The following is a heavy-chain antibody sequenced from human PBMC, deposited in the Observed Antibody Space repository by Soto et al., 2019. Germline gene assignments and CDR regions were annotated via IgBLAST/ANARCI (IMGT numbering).Heavy chain of an antibody. J-gene: IGHJ5*02. Sequence: PRWSLRPSCAASGFTFDDYAMHWFRQSPGKGLQWVSGISWNSANTGYAESVRGRFTISRDNSMNSLYLQISSLRPEDTAMYYCVKDTKHMGTLGWFVSWGQGTLVTVSS. V-gene: IGHV3-9*01. CDR1: GFTFDDYA. D-gene: IGHD6-19*01. CDR3: VKDTKHMGTLGWFVS. CDR2: ISWNSANT.